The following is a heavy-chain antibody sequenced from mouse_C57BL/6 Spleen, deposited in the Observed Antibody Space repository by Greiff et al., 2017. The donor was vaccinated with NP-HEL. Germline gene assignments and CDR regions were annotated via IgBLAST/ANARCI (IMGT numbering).Heavy chain of an antibody. CDR1: GYAFSSYW. V-gene: IGHV1-80*01. Sequence: QVQLQQSGAELVKPGASVKISCKASGYAFSSYWMNWVKQRPGKGLEWIGQIYPGDGDTNYNGKFKGKATLTADKSSSTAYMQLSSLTSEDSAVYFCARDGDYGSSYRFAYWGQGTLVTVSA. D-gene: IGHD1-1*01. CDR3: ARDGDYGSSYRFAY. CDR2: IYPGDGDT. J-gene: IGHJ3*01.